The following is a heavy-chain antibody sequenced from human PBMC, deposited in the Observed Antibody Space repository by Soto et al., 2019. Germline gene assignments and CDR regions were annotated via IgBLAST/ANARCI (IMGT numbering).Heavy chain of an antibody. CDR1: GFTFSTYA. D-gene: IGHD1-7*01. CDR3: AKDRNYPRDQFHY. Sequence: GSLRLSCAASGFTFSTYALSWVRQAPGKGLEWVSAISANGQGIYYADSVRGRFTISRDNSKNTIFLHMDSLRAEDTAVYYCAKDRNYPRDQFHYWGQGTLVTVSS. CDR2: ISANGQGI. J-gene: IGHJ4*02. V-gene: IGHV3-23*01.